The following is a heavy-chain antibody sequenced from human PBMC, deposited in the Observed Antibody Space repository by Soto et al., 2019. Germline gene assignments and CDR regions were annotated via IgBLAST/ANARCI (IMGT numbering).Heavy chain of an antibody. Sequence: GGSLRLSCAASGFTFSSYAMSWVSQAPGKGLEWVSAISGSGGSTYYADSLKGPFTIARDNSKNTPYLQMNSLRAEDTAVYYCAKVGRAVAGMRYFDYWGQGTLVTVSS. D-gene: IGHD6-19*01. CDR2: ISGSGGST. V-gene: IGHV3-23*01. CDR3: AKVGRAVAGMRYFDY. CDR1: GFTFSSYA. J-gene: IGHJ4*02.